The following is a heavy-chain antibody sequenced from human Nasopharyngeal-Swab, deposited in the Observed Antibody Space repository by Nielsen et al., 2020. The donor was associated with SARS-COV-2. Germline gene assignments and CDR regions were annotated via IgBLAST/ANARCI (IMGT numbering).Heavy chain of an antibody. J-gene: IGHJ3*02. CDR2: IYHSGST. Sequence: SETLSLTCAVSGGSISSSNWWSWVRQPPGKGLEWLGEIYHSGSTNYNPSLKSRVTISVDKSKNQFSLKLSSVTAADTAVYYCARDPRGTMIVVGDAFDIWGQGTMVTVSS. D-gene: IGHD3-22*01. CDR3: ARDPRGTMIVVGDAFDI. CDR1: GGSISSSNW. V-gene: IGHV4-4*02.